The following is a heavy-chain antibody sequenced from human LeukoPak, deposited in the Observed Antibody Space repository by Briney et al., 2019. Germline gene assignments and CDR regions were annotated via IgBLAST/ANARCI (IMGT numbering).Heavy chain of an antibody. Sequence: SETLSLTCTVSSGSIKNSNYYWGWIRQPPGKGLEWIGSVFYDGSSDYNPSLKSRVTISVDTSKNQFSLKLSSVTAADTAVYYCARATLYYDILTGYPYWGQGTLVTVSS. V-gene: IGHV4-39*01. CDR2: VFYDGSS. J-gene: IGHJ4*02. CDR3: ARATLYYDILTGYPY. D-gene: IGHD3-9*01. CDR1: SGSIKNSNYY.